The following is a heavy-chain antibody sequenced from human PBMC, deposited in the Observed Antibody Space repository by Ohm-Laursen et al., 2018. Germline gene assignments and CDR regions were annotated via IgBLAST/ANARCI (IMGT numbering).Heavy chain of an antibody. CDR2: IKEDGSEK. CDR3: VKDAGGTYDY. V-gene: IGHV3-7*01. J-gene: IGHJ4*02. Sequence: GSLRLSCTASGFTFSSYGMHWVRQAPGKGLEWVANIKEDGSEKNYVDSVKGRFTISRDNGKNSLYLQMNSLRAEDTAVYYCVKDAGGTYDYWGQGTLVTVSS. CDR1: GFTFSSYG.